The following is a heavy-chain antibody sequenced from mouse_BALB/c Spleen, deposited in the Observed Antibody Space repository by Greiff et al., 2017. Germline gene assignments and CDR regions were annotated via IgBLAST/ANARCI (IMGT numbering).Heavy chain of an antibody. CDR3: ARDDPFAY. CDR2: INSNGGST. V-gene: IGHV5-6-3*01. J-gene: IGHJ3*01. CDR1: GFTFSSYG. Sequence: EVKLMESGGGLVQPGGSLKLSCAASGFTFSSYGMSWVRQTPDKRLELVATINSNGGSTYYPDSVKGRFTISRDNAKNTLYLQMSSLKSEDTAMYYCARDDPFAYWGQGTLVTVSA.